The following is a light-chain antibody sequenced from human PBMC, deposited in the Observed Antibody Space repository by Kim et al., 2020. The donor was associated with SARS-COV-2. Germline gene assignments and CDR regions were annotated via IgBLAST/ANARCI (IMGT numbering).Light chain of an antibody. J-gene: IGKJ2*01. CDR1: QSSGRY. CDR3: QQYKSYPYT. Sequence: DIQMTQSPSTLSASVGDRVTITCRASQSSGRYLAWYQQKPGKAPKLLIYKASSLESGVPSRVSGSGSGTEFTLTISSLQPDDFATYYCQQYKSYPYTFGQGTKLEI. V-gene: IGKV1-5*03. CDR2: KAS.